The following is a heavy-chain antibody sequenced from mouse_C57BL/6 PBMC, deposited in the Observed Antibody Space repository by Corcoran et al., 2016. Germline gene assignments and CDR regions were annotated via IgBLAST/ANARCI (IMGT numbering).Heavy chain of an antibody. J-gene: IGHJ1*03. V-gene: IGHV8-12*01. Sequence: QVTLKESGPGILQSSQTLSLTCSFSGFSLSTSGMGVSWIRQPSGKGLEWLAHIYWDDDKRYNPSLKSRLTISKDTSRNQVFLKSTSVDTADTATYYCARRALYGSSHWYFDVWGTGTTVTVSS. CDR2: IYWDDDK. CDR3: ARRALYGSSHWYFDV. D-gene: IGHD1-1*01. CDR1: GFSLSTSGMG.